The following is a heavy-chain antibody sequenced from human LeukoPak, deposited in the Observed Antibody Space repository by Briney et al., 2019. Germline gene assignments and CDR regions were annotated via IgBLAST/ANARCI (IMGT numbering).Heavy chain of an antibody. CDR2: ISSSGSTI. J-gene: IGHJ4*02. D-gene: IGHD3-16*02. CDR3: ARGALGLRLGELSLYFDY. Sequence: GGSLRLSCAASGFTFSSYEMNWVRQAPGKGLEWVSYISSSGSTIYYADSVKGRFTISRVNAKNSLYLQMNSLRAEDTAVYYCARGALGLRLGELSLYFDYWGQGTLVTVSS. V-gene: IGHV3-48*03. CDR1: GFTFSSYE.